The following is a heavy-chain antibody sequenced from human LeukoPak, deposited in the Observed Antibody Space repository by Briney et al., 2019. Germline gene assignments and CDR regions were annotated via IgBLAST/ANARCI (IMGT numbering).Heavy chain of an antibody. V-gene: IGHV4-34*01. D-gene: IGHD5-18*01. Sequence: PSETLSLTCAVYGGSFSGYYWSWIRQPPGKGLEWIGEINHSGSTNYNPSLKSRVTISVDTSKDRFSLKLSSVTAADTAVYYCARVRGYSYGRYFDYWGQGTLVTVSS. CDR1: GGSFSGYY. J-gene: IGHJ4*03. CDR2: INHSGST. CDR3: ARVRGYSYGRYFDY.